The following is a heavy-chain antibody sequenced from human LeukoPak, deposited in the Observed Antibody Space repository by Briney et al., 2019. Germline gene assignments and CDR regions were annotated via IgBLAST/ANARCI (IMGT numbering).Heavy chain of an antibody. Sequence: NPSETLSLTCAVYGGSFSGYYWSWIRQPPGKGLEWIGEINHSGSTNYNPSLKSRVTISVDTSKNQFSLKLSSVTAADTAVYYCARVRCSSTSCYHRNYYYYYYMDVWGKGTTVTVSS. D-gene: IGHD2-2*01. CDR2: INHSGST. CDR1: GGSFSGYY. V-gene: IGHV4-34*01. CDR3: ARVRCSSTSCYHRNYYYYYYMDV. J-gene: IGHJ6*03.